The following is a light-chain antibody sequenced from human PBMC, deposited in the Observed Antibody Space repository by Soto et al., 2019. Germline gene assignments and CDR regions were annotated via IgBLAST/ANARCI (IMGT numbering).Light chain of an antibody. CDR2: DAS. V-gene: IGKV3-11*01. J-gene: IGKJ1*01. CDR1: QSVSSY. Sequence: EIVLPQSKATLSLSPGERSTLSCMASQSVSSYLAWYQQKPGQAPRLLIYDASNRATGIPTRFSGSGSGTDFTLTISSLEPEDFAVYYCQQRSNGRTWTFGHGTKVDIK. CDR3: QQRSNGRTWT.